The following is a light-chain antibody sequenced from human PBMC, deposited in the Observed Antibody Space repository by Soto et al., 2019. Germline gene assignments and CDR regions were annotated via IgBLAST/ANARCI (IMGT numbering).Light chain of an antibody. CDR1: QGISSY. Sequence: DIQLTQSPSFLSASVGDRVTITCRASQGISSYLAWYQQKPGKAPKLLIYAASTLQSGVPSRFSGSGSGTEFTLTISSLQPEDFATYYCQQPRCTFGQGTKLEIK. CDR2: AAS. CDR3: QQPRCT. J-gene: IGKJ2*02. V-gene: IGKV1-9*01.